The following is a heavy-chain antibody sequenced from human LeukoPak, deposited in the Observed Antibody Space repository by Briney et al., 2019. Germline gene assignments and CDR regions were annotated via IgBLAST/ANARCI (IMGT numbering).Heavy chain of an antibody. Sequence: SETLSLTCTVSGGSISSGSYYWSWIRQPAGKGLEWIGRIYTSGSTNYNPSLKSRVTISVDTSKNQFSLELSSVTAADTAVYYCARGSSWYYFDYWGQGTLVTVSS. D-gene: IGHD6-13*01. CDR2: IYTSGST. V-gene: IGHV4-61*02. CDR3: ARGSSWYYFDY. J-gene: IGHJ4*02. CDR1: GGSISSGSYY.